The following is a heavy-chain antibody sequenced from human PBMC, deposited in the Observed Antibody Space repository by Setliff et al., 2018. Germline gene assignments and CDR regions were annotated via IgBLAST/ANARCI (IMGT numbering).Heavy chain of an antibody. CDR2: IKQDGSDQ. Sequence: GGSLRLSCAASGFTFNNFWMSWVRQAPGKGLEWVANIKQDGSDQYYVDSVEGRFTISRDNAKNSLNLQMTSLRAEDTAVYYCARGREIAVVWGQGTLVTVSS. J-gene: IGHJ4*02. D-gene: IGHD3-22*01. CDR1: GFTFNNFW. V-gene: IGHV3-7*03. CDR3: ARGREIAVV.